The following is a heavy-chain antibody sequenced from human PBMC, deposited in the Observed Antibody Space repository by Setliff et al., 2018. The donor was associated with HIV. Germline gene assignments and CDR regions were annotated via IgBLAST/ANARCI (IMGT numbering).Heavy chain of an antibody. CDR2: IIPILGVA. D-gene: IGHD4-17*01. CDR3: ARDRDYGDITLRY. V-gene: IGHV1-69*04. J-gene: IGHJ4*02. Sequence: GASVKVSCKASRSTFNSHTINWVRQAPGQGLDWMGRIIPILGVANYAQRFQGKVTMTTDTSTSTAYMELRSLRSDDTAVYYCARDRDYGDITLRYWGQGTLVTVSS. CDR1: RSTFNSHT.